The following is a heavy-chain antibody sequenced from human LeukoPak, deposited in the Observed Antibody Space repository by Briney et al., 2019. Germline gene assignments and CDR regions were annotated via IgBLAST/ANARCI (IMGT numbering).Heavy chain of an antibody. CDR1: GYTFTGYY. Sequence: ASVKVSCKASGYTFTGYYMHWVRQAPGQGLEWMGWINPNSGGTNYAQKFQGRVTMTRDASISTAYMELSRLRSDATAVYYCARDDLIFGVVPYAFDIWGQGTMVTVSS. D-gene: IGHD3-3*01. CDR3: ARDDLIFGVVPYAFDI. CDR2: INPNSGGT. J-gene: IGHJ3*02. V-gene: IGHV1-2*02.